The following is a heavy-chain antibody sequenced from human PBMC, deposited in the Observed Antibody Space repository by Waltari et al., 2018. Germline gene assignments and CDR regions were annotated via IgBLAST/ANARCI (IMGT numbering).Heavy chain of an antibody. V-gene: IGHV1-46*01. D-gene: IGHD1-26*01. J-gene: IGHJ6*02. Sequence: QVQLVQSGAEVKKPGASVKVSCKASGYNFTSYYLHWVRPAPGQGLEWSGIINPSGGSTRYAQKFQGRVTMTRDTSTTTVDMELSSLRAEDTAVYYCARGEEGYLELLFYGMDVWGQGTTVTVSS. CDR2: INPSGGST. CDR1: GYNFTSYY. CDR3: ARGEEGYLELLFYGMDV.